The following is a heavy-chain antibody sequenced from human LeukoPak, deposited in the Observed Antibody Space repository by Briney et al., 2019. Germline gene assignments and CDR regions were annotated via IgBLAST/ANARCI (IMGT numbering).Heavy chain of an antibody. Sequence: PGGSLRLSCAASGFTFSSYAMSWVRQAPGKGLEWVSAISGSGSSTYYADSVKGRFTISRDNSKNTLYLQMNSLKAEDTAVNYGEKRVQWLVQYYYYYMDLGRKDTTVSVSS. CDR1: GFTFSSYA. V-gene: IGHV3-23*01. CDR3: EKRVQWLVQYYYYYMDL. D-gene: IGHD6-19*01. CDR2: ISGSGSST. J-gene: IGHJ6*03.